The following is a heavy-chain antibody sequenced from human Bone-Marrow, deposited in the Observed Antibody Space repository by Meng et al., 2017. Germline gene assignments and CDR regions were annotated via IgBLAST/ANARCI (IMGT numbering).Heavy chain of an antibody. CDR2: IFSGGTT. Sequence: EVELLESGGGLVQPGGSLRLSCAVSGFTVSSNYMSWVRQAPGKGLEWVSVIFSGGTTYYADSVQGRFTISRDNSKNTLFLQMNSLRADDTAVYYCARDIRWGQGTLVTVSS. CDR1: GFTVSSNY. D-gene: IGHD3-10*01. V-gene: IGHV3-66*02. CDR3: ARDIR. J-gene: IGHJ4*02.